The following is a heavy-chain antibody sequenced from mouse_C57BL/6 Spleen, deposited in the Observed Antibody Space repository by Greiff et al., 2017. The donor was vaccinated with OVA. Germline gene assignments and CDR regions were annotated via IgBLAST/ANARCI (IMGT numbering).Heavy chain of an antibody. CDR1: GYSITSGYD. Sequence: VQLQQSGPGMVKPSQSLSLTCTVTGYSITSGYDWHWIRHSPGNKLEWMGYISYSGSTNYNPSLKSRISITHDTSKNHFFLKLNSVTTEDTATDYCARGVGYYGSLDYWGQGTTLTVSS. D-gene: IGHD1-1*01. CDR2: ISYSGST. CDR3: ARGVGYYGSLDY. J-gene: IGHJ2*01. V-gene: IGHV3-1*01.